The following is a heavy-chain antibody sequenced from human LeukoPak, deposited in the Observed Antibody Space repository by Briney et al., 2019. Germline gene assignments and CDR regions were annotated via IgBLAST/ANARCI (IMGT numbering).Heavy chain of an antibody. CDR2: IDHSGST. D-gene: IGHD2-2*01. Sequence: SETLSLTCTVSGYSISSGHYCGWIRPPPGKGLEWTGSIDHSGSTHYNPSLNSRLIISVDTSKNQFYLNLNSLTATHTPVYFLSRDNGPAGIIDAFDIWGRGTMDSVSS. CDR1: GYSISSGHY. V-gene: IGHV4-38-2*02. J-gene: IGHJ3*02. CDR3: SRDNGPAGIIDAFDI.